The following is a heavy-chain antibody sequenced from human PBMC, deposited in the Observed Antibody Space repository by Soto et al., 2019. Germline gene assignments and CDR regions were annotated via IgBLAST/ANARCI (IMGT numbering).Heavy chain of an antibody. CDR1: GYSISSGYY. Sequence: RSLTCTVSGYSISSGYYWSWIRQTPGKGLEWIGSISHSGTSFYNPSLRSRVTISMDTSNNHFSLKLNSLTATDTAVYYCARASGRHSGCGHWSDPWGQGTLVTVSS. V-gene: IGHV4-38-2*02. J-gene: IGHJ5*02. CDR3: ARASGRHSGCGHWSDP. D-gene: IGHD3-10*01. CDR2: ISHSGTS.